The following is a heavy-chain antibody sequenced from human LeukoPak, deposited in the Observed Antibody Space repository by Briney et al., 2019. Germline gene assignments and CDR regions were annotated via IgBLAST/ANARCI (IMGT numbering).Heavy chain of an antibody. J-gene: IGHJ1*01. CDR3: AKGKYDFWSGYSNAEYFQH. Sequence: GSLRLSCAASGFTFSSYGMHWVRQAPGKGLEWVAVIWCDGSNKYYADSVKGRFTISRDNSKNTLYLQMNSLRAEDTAVYYCAKGKYDFWSGYSNAEYFQHWGQGTLVTVSS. D-gene: IGHD3-3*01. V-gene: IGHV3-33*06. CDR1: GFTFSSYG. CDR2: IWCDGSNK.